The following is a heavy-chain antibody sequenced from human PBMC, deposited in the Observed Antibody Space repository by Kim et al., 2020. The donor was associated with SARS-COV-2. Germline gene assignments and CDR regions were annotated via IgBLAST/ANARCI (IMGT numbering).Heavy chain of an antibody. CDR2: IWYDGSNK. V-gene: IGHV3-33*01. Sequence: GGSLRLSCAASGFTFSSYGMHWVRQAPGKGLEWVAVIWYDGSNKYYADSVKGRFTISRDNSKNTLYLQMNSLRAEDTAVYYCARDLQTWGYYDILTYYYYYYGMDVWGQGTTVTVSS. D-gene: IGHD3-9*01. J-gene: IGHJ6*02. CDR3: ARDLQTWGYYDILTYYYYYYGMDV. CDR1: GFTFSSYG.